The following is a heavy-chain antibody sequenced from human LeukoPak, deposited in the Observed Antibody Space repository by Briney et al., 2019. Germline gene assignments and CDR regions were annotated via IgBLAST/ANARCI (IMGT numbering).Heavy chain of an antibody. V-gene: IGHV5-51*01. Sequence: GESLKISCKGSGYSFTSYWIGWVRQVPGKGLEWMGIIYPGDSDTRYSPSFQGQVTISADKSIGTAYLQWSSLKASDTAMYYCARHQSNYDILTGSSGWFDPWGQGTLVTVSS. D-gene: IGHD3-9*01. J-gene: IGHJ5*02. CDR1: GYSFTSYW. CDR2: IYPGDSDT. CDR3: ARHQSNYDILTGSSGWFDP.